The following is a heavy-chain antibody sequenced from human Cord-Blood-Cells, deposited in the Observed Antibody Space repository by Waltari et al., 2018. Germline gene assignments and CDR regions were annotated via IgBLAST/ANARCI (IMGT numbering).Heavy chain of an antibody. V-gene: IGHV4-39*01. Sequence: QLQLQESGPGLVKPSETLSLTRTVSGGSISSSSYSWGWIRQPPGKGLEWIGSIYYSGSTYYNPSLKSRVTISVDTSKNQFSLKLSSVTAADTAVYYCARQGSSLDYWGQGTLVTVSS. CDR2: IYYSGST. CDR1: GGSISSSSYS. CDR3: ARQGSSLDY. D-gene: IGHD6-13*01. J-gene: IGHJ4*02.